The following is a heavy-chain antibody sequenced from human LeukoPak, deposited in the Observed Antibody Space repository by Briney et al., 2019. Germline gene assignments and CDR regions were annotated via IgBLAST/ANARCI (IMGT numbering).Heavy chain of an antibody. CDR1: GYTLTSYG. CDR3: AREEEWLCFDP. Sequence: ASVTVSCKASGYTLTSYGISWVRQAPGQGLEWMGWISAYNGNTNYAQRLQGRVTMTTDTSTSTAYMELRSLRTDDTAVYYCAREEEWLCFDPWGQGTLVTVSS. V-gene: IGHV1-18*01. CDR2: ISAYNGNT. D-gene: IGHD3-3*01. J-gene: IGHJ5*02.